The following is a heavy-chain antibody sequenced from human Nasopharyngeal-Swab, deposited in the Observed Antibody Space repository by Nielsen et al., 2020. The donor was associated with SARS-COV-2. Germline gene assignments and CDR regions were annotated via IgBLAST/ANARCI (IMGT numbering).Heavy chain of an antibody. CDR3: ARDGWYDILTGYLALYYYYYGMDV. CDR2: ISSSSSYI. J-gene: IGHJ6*02. Sequence: VRQAPGKGLEWVSSISSSSSYIYYADSAKGRFTISRDNAKNSLYLQMNSLRAEDTAVYYCARDGWYDILTGYLALYYYYYGMDVWGQGTTVTVSS. V-gene: IGHV3-21*01. D-gene: IGHD3-9*01.